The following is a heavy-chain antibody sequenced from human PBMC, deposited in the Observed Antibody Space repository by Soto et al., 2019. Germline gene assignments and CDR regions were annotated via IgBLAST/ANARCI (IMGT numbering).Heavy chain of an antibody. D-gene: IGHD5-12*01. J-gene: IGHJ4*02. CDR2: ISYDGSNK. CDR3: AKGALSGYSRYSFYYFDY. V-gene: IGHV3-30*18. Sequence: ESGGGVVQPGRSLRLSCAASGSTFSSYGMHWVRQAPGKGLEWVAVISYDGSNKYSADSVEGRFTISRDNSKNTLYLHMNSLGAEDTAVYFCAKGALSGYSRYSFYYFDYWGQGTLVTVSS. CDR1: GSTFSSYG.